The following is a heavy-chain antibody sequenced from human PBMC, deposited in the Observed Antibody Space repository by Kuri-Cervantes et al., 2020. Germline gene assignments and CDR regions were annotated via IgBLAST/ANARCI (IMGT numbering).Heavy chain of an antibody. Sequence: SGPTLVKPTQTLTLTCTFSGSSLRSSGVGVGWIRQPPRKALEWLALIYWDDDKRYSPSLKSRLTITKDTSKNQVVLTMTNMDPVDTATYYCAHSLYGSGSYFQFDYWGQGTLVTVSS. V-gene: IGHV2-5*02. CDR2: IYWDDDK. J-gene: IGHJ4*02. D-gene: IGHD3-10*01. CDR1: GSSLRSSGVG. CDR3: AHSLYGSGSYFQFDY.